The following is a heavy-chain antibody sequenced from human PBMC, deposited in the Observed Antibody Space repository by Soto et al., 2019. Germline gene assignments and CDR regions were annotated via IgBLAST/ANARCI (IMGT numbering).Heavy chain of an antibody. J-gene: IGHJ6*03. CDR1: GGSISSYY. CDR2: IYYSGST. V-gene: IGHV4-59*01. D-gene: IGHD3-3*01. Sequence: QVQLQESGPGLVKPSETLSLTCTVSGGSISSYYWSWIRQPPGKGLEWIGYIYYSGSTNYNPSLKSRVTISVDTSKNQFCLKLSSVTAADTAVYYCARDRRDFWSGYFQYYYYMDVWGKGTTVTVSS. CDR3: ARDRRDFWSGYFQYYYYMDV.